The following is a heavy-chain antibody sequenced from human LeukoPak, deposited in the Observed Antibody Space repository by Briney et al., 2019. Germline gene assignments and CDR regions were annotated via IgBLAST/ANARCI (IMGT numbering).Heavy chain of an antibody. D-gene: IGHD3-9*01. V-gene: IGHV4-59*08. Sequence: SETLSLTCTVSGGSISSYYWSGIRQPPGKGLEWIGYIYYSGSTNYNPSLKSRVTISVDTSKNQFSLKLSSVTAADTAVYYCARLRYFDWLLDYWGQGTLVTVSS. CDR2: IYYSGST. J-gene: IGHJ4*02. CDR1: GGSISSYY. CDR3: ARLRYFDWLLDY.